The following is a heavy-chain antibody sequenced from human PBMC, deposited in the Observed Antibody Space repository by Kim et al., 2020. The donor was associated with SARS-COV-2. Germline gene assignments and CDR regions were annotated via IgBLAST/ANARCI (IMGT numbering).Heavy chain of an antibody. J-gene: IGHJ3*02. V-gene: IGHV3-23*01. CDR3: AKLVVVAAQDAFDI. D-gene: IGHD2-15*01. Sequence: AASVKGRFTTSRDNSKNTLYLQMNSLRAEDTAVYYCAKLVVVAAQDAFDIWGQGTMVTVSS.